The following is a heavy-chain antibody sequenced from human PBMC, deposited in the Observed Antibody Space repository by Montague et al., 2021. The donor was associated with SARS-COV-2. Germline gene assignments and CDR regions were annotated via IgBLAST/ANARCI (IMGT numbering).Heavy chain of an antibody. Sequence: SETLSLTCTVSGGASISSSHWWIWLRQPPGMGLDWIGDIYHGTNTNYTLSLQGPLTISVAKSKNHFSLNLSSVTAAATAVYYCARYTSAGSGSYYIFDHWGQGTLVTVSS. CDR2: IYHGTNT. J-gene: IGHJ4*02. V-gene: IGHV4-4*02. D-gene: IGHD1-26*01. CDR3: ARYTSAGSGSYYIFDH. CDR1: GGASISSSHW.